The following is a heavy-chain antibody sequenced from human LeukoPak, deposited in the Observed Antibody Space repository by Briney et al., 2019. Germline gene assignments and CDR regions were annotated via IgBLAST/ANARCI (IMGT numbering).Heavy chain of an antibody. Sequence: PGGSLRLSCAASGFTFSSYGMHWVRQAPGKGLEWVAFIRYDGSNKYYADSVKGRFTISRDNSKNTLYLQMNSLRAEDTAVYYCAKVKSNGYGYYYYYMDVWGKGTTVTISS. CDR3: AKVKSNGYGYYYYYMDV. J-gene: IGHJ6*03. D-gene: IGHD5-12*01. CDR2: IRYDGSNK. V-gene: IGHV3-30*02. CDR1: GFTFSSYG.